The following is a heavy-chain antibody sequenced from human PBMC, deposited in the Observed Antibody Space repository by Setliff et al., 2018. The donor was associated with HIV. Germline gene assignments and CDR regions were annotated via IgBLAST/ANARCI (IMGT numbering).Heavy chain of an antibody. Sequence: TSETLSLTCTVSGGSISSYYWSWTRQPPGKGLEWIGYIYYSGSTTYNPSLKSRVTISVDTSKNQFSLKLSSVTAADTAVYYCARHAPRNHDLAGVFYPYYMDVWGKGTTVTVSS. V-gene: IGHV4-59*08. J-gene: IGHJ6*03. CDR3: ARHAPRNHDLAGVFYPYYMDV. CDR1: GGSISSYY. CDR2: IYYSGST. D-gene: IGHD1-1*01.